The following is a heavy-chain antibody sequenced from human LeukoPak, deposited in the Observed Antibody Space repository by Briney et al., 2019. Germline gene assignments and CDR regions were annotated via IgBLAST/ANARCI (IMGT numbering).Heavy chain of an antibody. D-gene: IGHD1-1*01. J-gene: IGHJ4*02. CDR1: GFTFSSYG. CDR3: AKDDLTTGAPNY. CDR2: IWYDGSNK. V-gene: IGHV3-33*06. Sequence: GGSLRLSCAASGFTFSSYGMHWVRQAPGKGLEWVAVIWYDGSNKHYADSVKGRFTISRDNSKNTLYLQMNSLRAEDTAVYYCAKDDLTTGAPNYWGQGALVTVSS.